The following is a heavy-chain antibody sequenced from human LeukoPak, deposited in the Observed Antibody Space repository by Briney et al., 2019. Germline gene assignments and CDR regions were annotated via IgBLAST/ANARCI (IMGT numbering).Heavy chain of an antibody. D-gene: IGHD3-10*02. CDR1: GFTYSHNG. V-gene: IGHV3-30*02. J-gene: IGHJ6*04. CDR3: AELGITMIGGV. CDR2: IQYDGNTI. Sequence: GGSLRLSCVASGFTYSHNGMHWVRQAPGKGLEWVAFIQYDGNTIFYADSVKGRFTISRDNSMNTLYLQMNSLRAEDTAVYYCAELGITMIGGVWGKGTTVTISS.